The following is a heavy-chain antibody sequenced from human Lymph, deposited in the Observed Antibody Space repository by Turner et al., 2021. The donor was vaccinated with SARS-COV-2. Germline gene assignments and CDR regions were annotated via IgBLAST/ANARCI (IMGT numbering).Heavy chain of an antibody. J-gene: IGHJ4*02. CDR2: ISGDGGST. Sequence: EVQLVESGGGVVQPGGSLRLSFVASGFTFDDYAMHWVRQAPGKGLEWVSLISGDGGSTYYADSVKGRFTISRDDSKNSLYLQINSLRTEDTALYYCAKEGLSGRRLQFVPYFAYWGQGTLVSVSS. D-gene: IGHD5-12*01. CDR1: GFTFDDYA. V-gene: IGHV3-43*02. CDR3: AKEGLSGRRLQFVPYFAY.